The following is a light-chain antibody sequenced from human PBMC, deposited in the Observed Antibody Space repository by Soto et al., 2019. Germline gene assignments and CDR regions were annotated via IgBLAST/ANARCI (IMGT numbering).Light chain of an antibody. J-gene: IGKJ1*01. V-gene: IGKV1-5*03. Sequence: IQMTQSPSTLSASVGDRVTMTCRASQSIRTWLAWYQQKPGKAPRLLMYQASSLKSGVPSRFSGSGSETDFTLTITSLQPDDTATYFCQQYSTYLWTFGQGTKV. CDR1: QSIRTW. CDR2: QAS. CDR3: QQYSTYLWT.